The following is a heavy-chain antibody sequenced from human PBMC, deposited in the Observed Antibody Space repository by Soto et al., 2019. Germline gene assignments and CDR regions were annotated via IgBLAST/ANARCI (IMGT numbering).Heavy chain of an antibody. Sequence: SETLSLTCTVSDSPISNYYWGWFRQPPGLGLEWVGYIYYTGTTTYNPSLRSRFAISLDASKSQFSLNLRSVTAADTAVYYCARLGRYYQAFNIWGPGALVTVSS. CDR1: DSPISNYY. D-gene: IGHD3-22*01. J-gene: IGHJ4*01. V-gene: IGHV4-59*08. CDR3: ARLGRYYQAFNI. CDR2: IYYTGTT.